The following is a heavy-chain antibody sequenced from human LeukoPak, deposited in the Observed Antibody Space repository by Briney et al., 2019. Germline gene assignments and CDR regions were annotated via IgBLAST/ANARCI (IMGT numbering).Heavy chain of an antibody. CDR2: TYYRSKWYN. CDR3: SRGSYSDH. Sequence: SQTLSLTCAISGDSVSSTSASWNWIRQSPSRGLEWLGRTYYRSKWYNDYELSVKSRITINPDTSKNQFSLHLSSVTPEDTAVYYCSRGSYSDHWGQGTLVTVSS. J-gene: IGHJ4*02. CDR1: GDSVSSTSAS. V-gene: IGHV6-1*01.